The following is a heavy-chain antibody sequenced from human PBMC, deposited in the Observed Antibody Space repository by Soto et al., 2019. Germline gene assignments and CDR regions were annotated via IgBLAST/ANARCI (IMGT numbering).Heavy chain of an antibody. V-gene: IGHV1-46*01. CDR2: INPDAGVT. Sequence: ASVKVSCKASGYSFTTYFINWVRQAPGQGLEWMGSINPDAGVTTYAQRFQGRVVMTRDTSTTTVYMELNSLRSEDTAVYYCAKEENAFYVCGQGTVVTV. CDR1: GYSFTTYF. CDR3: AKEENAFYV. J-gene: IGHJ3*01.